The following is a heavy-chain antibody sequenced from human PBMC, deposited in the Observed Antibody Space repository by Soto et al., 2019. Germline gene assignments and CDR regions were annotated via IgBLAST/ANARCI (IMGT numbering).Heavy chain of an antibody. CDR1: GYTFTSYY. D-gene: IGHD6-19*01. J-gene: IGHJ4*02. V-gene: IGHV1-46*01. Sequence: PGAPAKVSCKASGYTFTSYYIHWVRQAPGQGLEWMGIINPSGGSTSYAQKFQGRVTMTRDTSTSTVYMELSSLRSEDTAVYYCARGSVAGRRFDYWGQGTLVTVSS. CDR2: INPSGGST. CDR3: ARGSVAGRRFDY.